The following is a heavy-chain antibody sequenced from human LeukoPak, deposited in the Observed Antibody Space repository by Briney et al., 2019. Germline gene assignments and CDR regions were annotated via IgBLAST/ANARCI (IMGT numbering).Heavy chain of an antibody. Sequence: GGSLRLSCAASGFTFSDYYMSWIRQAPGKGLEWVSYISSSSSYTNYADSVKGRFTISRDNAKNTLYLQMNSLRAQDTAVQYLARHEDPIPVQGPNWFDPWGQGTLVTVSS. V-gene: IGHV3-11*03. CDR2: ISSSSSYT. CDR3: ARHEDPIPVQGPNWFDP. J-gene: IGHJ5*02. CDR1: GFTFSDYY. D-gene: IGHD2-21*01.